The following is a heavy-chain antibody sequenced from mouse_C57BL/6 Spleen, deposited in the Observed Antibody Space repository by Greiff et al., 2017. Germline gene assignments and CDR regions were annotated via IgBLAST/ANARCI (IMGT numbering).Heavy chain of an antibody. CDR2: IYPYDSET. J-gene: IGHJ2*01. V-gene: IGHV1-61*01. CDR3: ERDWEEKDD. CDR1: GYTFTSYW. D-gene: IGHD4-1*01. Sequence: QVQLQQPGAELVRPGSSVKLSCKASGYTFTSYWVDWVKQRPGQGLAWIGNIYPYDSETHYNQKFKDKATLTVDKSSSTAYMQLSSLKSVDSAVYYGERDWEEKDDWGQGTTLTVSS.